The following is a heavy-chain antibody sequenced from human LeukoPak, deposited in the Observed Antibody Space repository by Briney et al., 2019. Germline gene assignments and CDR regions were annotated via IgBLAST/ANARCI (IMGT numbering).Heavy chain of an antibody. CDR3: ARARDGYKLHYFDY. Sequence: GGSLRLSCAASGFTFSSYGMHWVRQAPGKGLEWVAVISYDGSNKYYADSVKGRFTISRDNSKNTLYLQMNSLRAEDTAVYYCARARDGYKLHYFDYWGQGTLVTVSS. D-gene: IGHD5-24*01. V-gene: IGHV3-30*19. CDR1: GFTFSSYG. J-gene: IGHJ4*02. CDR2: ISYDGSNK.